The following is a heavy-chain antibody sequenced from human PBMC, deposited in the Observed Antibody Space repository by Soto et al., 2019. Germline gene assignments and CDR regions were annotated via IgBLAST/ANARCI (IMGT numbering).Heavy chain of an antibody. J-gene: IGHJ6*02. CDR2: ISYDGSNK. D-gene: IGHD2-15*01. V-gene: IGHV3-30-3*01. CDR3: ARGEGRMLLDYYYYGMDV. CDR1: GFTFSSYA. Sequence: QVQLVESGGGVVQPGRSLRLSCAASGFTFSSYAMHWVRQAPGKGLEWVAVISYDGSNKYYADSVKGRFTISRDNSKNTLYLQMNSLRAEDTAVYYCARGEGRMLLDYYYYGMDVWGQGTTVTVSS.